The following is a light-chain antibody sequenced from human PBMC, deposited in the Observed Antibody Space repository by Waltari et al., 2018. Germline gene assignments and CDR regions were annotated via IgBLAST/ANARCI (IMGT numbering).Light chain of an antibody. CDR1: QSVSSN. Sequence: EIVMTQAPVTLSVSPGERATLFCRASQSVSSNLAWYQQKPGRGPRLLIYGASIRATGIPARFNGSGSGTEFTLTISRLQSEDFAVYFCQHYNNRPLTFGGGTKVEI. CDR2: GAS. V-gene: IGKV3-15*01. CDR3: QHYNNRPLT. J-gene: IGKJ4*01.